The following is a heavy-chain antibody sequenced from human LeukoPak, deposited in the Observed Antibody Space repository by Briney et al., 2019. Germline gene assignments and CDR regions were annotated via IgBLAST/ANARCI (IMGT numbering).Heavy chain of an antibody. CDR1: GGTFSSYA. J-gene: IGHJ3*02. CDR3: ARDGRGAAAADDPLDI. CDR2: MNPNSGST. Sequence: APVKVSCKASGGTFSSYAISWMRQATGQGLEWMGWMNPNSGSTGYAQKFQGRVTMTRDTSLSTAYMELSSLTSDDTAVYYCARDGRGAAAADDPLDIWGQGTTVTVSS. V-gene: IGHV1-8*02. D-gene: IGHD6-13*01.